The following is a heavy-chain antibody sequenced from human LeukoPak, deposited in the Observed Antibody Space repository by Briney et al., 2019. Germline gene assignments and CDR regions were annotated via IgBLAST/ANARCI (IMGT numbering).Heavy chain of an antibody. CDR2: GYYRGTT. CDR3: ARLGLYDGYTHDS. J-gene: IGHJ4*02. CDR1: GASVTGTH. Sequence: SETLSLTCSVSGASVTGTHWSWVRQTPGKGLEWVAYGYYRGTTKYNPSLKSRATISVDTSKNHFSLDLGSVTAADTAVYFCARLGLYDGYTHDSWGQGTLVTVSS. V-gene: IGHV4-59*08. D-gene: IGHD5-24*01.